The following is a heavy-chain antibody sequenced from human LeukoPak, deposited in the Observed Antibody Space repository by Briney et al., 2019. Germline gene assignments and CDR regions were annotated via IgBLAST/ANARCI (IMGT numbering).Heavy chain of an antibody. V-gene: IGHV4-39*01. CDR3: ATLYSSGTGYFQH. CDR2: LYYSGST. CDR1: GGSISSGSYY. Sequence: PSQTLSLTCTVSGGSISSGSYYWSWIRQPPGKGLEWIGSLYYSGSTYYNPSLKSRVTISVDTSKNQFSLKLSSVSAADTAVYYCATLYSSGTGYFQHWGQGTLVTVSS. D-gene: IGHD6-25*01. J-gene: IGHJ1*01.